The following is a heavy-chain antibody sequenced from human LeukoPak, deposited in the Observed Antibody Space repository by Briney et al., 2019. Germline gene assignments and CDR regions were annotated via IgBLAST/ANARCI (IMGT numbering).Heavy chain of an antibody. J-gene: IGHJ4*02. V-gene: IGHV3-33*08. CDR3: ARDRGFGGVIVRTWDY. Sequence: GGSLRLSCAASGFTFSSYGMHWVRQAPGKGLEWVAVIWYDGSNKYYRDSVKGRFTISRDNSKKTLYLQMDSLRVEDTAVYYCARDRGFGGVIVRTWDYWGQGTLVTVSS. D-gene: IGHD3-16*02. CDR1: GFTFSSYG. CDR2: IWYDGSNK.